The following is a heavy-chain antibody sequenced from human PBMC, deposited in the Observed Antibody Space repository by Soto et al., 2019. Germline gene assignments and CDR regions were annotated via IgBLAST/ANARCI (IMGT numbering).Heavy chain of an antibody. CDR1: GYTFRNYG. J-gene: IGHJ4*02. Sequence: ASVKVSCKASGYTFRNYGITWVRQAPGQGLEWMGWISADNGNTNSAETFLGRVTMTTDTSTNTAYMHLKSLRSDDTAVYYCARDANSGTYCPYYFDCSGPGTLVSV. D-gene: IGHD1-26*01. CDR3: ARDANSGTYCPYYFDC. V-gene: IGHV1-18*01. CDR2: ISADNGNT.